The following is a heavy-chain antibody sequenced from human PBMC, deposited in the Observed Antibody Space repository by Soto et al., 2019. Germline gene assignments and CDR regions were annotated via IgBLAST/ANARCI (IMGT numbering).Heavy chain of an antibody. CDR1: GGTFSSYA. CDR3: ARGGDTAMVTYYYYGMDV. CDR2: IIRIFGTA. D-gene: IGHD5-18*01. Sequence: QVQLVQSGAEVKKPWSSVKVSCKASGGTFSSYAISWVRQARGQGLEWLGGIIRIFGTANYAQKFQGRVTITADESTSTAYMELSSLRSEDTAVYYCARGGDTAMVTYYYYGMDVWGQGTTVTVSS. V-gene: IGHV1-69*01. J-gene: IGHJ6*02.